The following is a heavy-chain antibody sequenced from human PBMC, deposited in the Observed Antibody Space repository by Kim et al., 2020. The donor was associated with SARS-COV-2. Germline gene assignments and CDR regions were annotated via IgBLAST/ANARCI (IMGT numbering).Heavy chain of an antibody. CDR1: GGSISSSSYY. D-gene: IGHD3-3*01. Sequence: SETLSLTCTVSGGSISSSSYYWGWIRQPPGKGLEWIGSIYYSGSTYYNPSLKSRVTISVDTSKNQFSLKLSSVTAADTAVYYCARDSPRVTIFGVVNYGMDVWGQGTTVTVSS. CDR2: IYYSGST. CDR3: ARDSPRVTIFGVVNYGMDV. J-gene: IGHJ6*02. V-gene: IGHV4-39*07.